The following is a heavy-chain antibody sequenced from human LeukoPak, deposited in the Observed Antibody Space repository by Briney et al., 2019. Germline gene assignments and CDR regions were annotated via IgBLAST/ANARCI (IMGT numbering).Heavy chain of an antibody. CDR2: ISAGGGSA. J-gene: IGHJ4*02. CDR3: AKDRSGSYGEFDY. Sequence: GGSLRLSCAASGFTFSNYAMSWVRQAPGKGLGWVSFISAGGGSAYYADSVKGRFTISRDDSKNTLYLQMNSLRAEDTAVYYCAKDRSGSYGEFDYWGQGTLVTVSS. D-gene: IGHD1-26*01. V-gene: IGHV3-23*01. CDR1: GFTFSNYA.